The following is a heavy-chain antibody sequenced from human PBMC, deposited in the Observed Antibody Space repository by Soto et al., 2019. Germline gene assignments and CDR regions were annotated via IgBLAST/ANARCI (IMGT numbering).Heavy chain of an antibody. J-gene: IGHJ4*02. CDR1: GGSFSGYY. CDR3: ARGRYYYDSSGYYPPFDY. Sequence: SETLSLTCAVYGGSFSGYYWSWIRQPPGKGLEWIGEINHSGSTNYNPSLKSRVTISVDTSKNQFSLKLSSVTAADTAVYYCARGRYYYDSSGYYPPFDYWGQGTLVTVS. D-gene: IGHD3-22*01. CDR2: INHSGST. V-gene: IGHV4-34*01.